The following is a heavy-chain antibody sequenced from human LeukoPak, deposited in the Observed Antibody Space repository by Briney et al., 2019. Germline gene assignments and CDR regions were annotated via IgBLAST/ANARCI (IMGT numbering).Heavy chain of an antibody. CDR3: ARRSGSPPDVFDI. D-gene: IGHD1-26*01. J-gene: IGHJ3*02. CDR2: INSSGSTI. CDR1: GFTFSDYY. Sequence: GGSLRLSCAASGFTFSDYYMSWIRQAPGKGLEWVSYINSSGSTIYYADSVKGRFTISRDNAKNSLYLQMNSLRAEDTAVYYCARRSGSPPDVFDIWGQGTMVTVSS. V-gene: IGHV3-11*04.